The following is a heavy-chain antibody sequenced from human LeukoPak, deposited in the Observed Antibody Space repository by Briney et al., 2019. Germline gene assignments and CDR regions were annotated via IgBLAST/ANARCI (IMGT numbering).Heavy chain of an antibody. CDR1: GYSLSDLS. V-gene: IGHV1-24*01. D-gene: IGHD1-1*01. J-gene: IGHJ3*02. CDR2: FEPEEGEHGET. CDR3: ATDRLEIYALHI. Sequence: GASVKVSCRVSGYSLSDLSIHWVRHVPGKGLEWMGGFEPEEGEHGETIYAQKFEGRLTLTEDTATDTAYMELVSLTSADTAVYYCATDRLEIYALHIWGQGIVVTVSS.